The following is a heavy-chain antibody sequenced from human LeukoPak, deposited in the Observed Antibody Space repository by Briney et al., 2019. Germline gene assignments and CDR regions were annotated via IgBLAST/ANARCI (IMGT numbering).Heavy chain of an antibody. J-gene: IGHJ5*02. CDR2: INHSGST. D-gene: IGHD3-22*01. CDR3: ATGPKNITMIVVVIKSWFDP. V-gene: IGHV4-34*01. Sequence: SETLSLTCAVYGCSFSGYYWSWIRQPPGKGLEWIGEINHSGSTNYNPSLKSRVTISVDTSKNQFSLKLSSVTAADTAVYYCATGPKNITMIVVVIKSWFDPWGQGTLVTVSS. CDR1: GCSFSGYY.